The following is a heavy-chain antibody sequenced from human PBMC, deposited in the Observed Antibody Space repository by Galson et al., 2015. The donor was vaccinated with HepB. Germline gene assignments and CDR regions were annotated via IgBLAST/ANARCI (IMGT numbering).Heavy chain of an antibody. Sequence: SLRLSCAASGFTFSGSAMHWVRQASGKGLEWVGRIRSKANSYATVYAASVKGRFTISRDDSKNTAYLQMNSLKTEDTAVYYCTRLPIAVAGSYYYYGMDVWGQGTTVTVSS. V-gene: IGHV3-73*01. CDR1: GFTFSGSA. D-gene: IGHD6-19*01. CDR3: TRLPIAVAGSYYYYGMDV. CDR2: IRSKANSYAT. J-gene: IGHJ6*02.